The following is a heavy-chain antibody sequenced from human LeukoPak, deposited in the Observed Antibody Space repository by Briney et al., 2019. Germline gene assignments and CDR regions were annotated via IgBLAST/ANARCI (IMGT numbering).Heavy chain of an antibody. CDR3: AHSGAVADPFDY. V-gene: IGHV2-5*01. Sequence: SGPTLLKPTQTLTLTCTFSGFSLGTSGGGVCCSRQPPVEALERLALIYWNDDKRYRQSLKSRLTINKDNSKNQVVLTMTNMDPVDTATYYCAHSGAVADPFDYWGKRTMVTVSS. CDR2: IYWNDDK. CDR1: GFSLGTSGGG. D-gene: IGHD6-19*01. J-gene: IGHJ4*02.